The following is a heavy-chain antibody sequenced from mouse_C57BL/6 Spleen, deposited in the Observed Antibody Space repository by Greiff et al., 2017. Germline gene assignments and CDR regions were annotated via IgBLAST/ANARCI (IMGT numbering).Heavy chain of an antibody. D-gene: IGHD1-1*01. J-gene: IGHJ4*01. CDR3: ARHPNYYGSKGAMDY. CDR1: GFTFSSYG. Sequence: DVKLVESGGDLVKPGGSLKLSCAASGFTFSSYGMSWVRQTPDKRLEWVATISSGGSYTYYPDSVKGRFTISRDNAKNTLYLQMSSLKSEDTAMYYCARHPNYYGSKGAMDYWGQGTSVTVSS. V-gene: IGHV5-6*02. CDR2: ISSGGSYT.